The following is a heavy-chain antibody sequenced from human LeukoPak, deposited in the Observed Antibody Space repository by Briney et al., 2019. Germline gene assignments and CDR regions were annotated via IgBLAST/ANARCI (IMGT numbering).Heavy chain of an antibody. CDR1: GFTFSSYA. CDR3: AKDDDFWSGYYYSRPQGWFDP. J-gene: IGHJ5*02. V-gene: IGHV3-23*01. Sequence: GGSLRLSCAASGFTFSSYAMSWVRQAPGKGLEWVSAISGSGGSTYYADSVKGRFTISRDNSKNTLYLQMNSLRAEDTAVYYCAKDDDFWSGYYYSRPQGWFDPWAREPWSPSPQ. D-gene: IGHD3-3*01. CDR2: ISGSGGST.